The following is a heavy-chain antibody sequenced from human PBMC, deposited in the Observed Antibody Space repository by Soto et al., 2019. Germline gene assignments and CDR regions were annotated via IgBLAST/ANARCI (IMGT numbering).Heavy chain of an antibody. V-gene: IGHV3-9*01. CDR3: AKGPYDVWGGYLGYMDV. CDR2: LSWHSGSI. Sequence: EVQLVESGGGLVQPARSLRLSCAASGFTFDDYAMHWVRQAPGKGLEWVSGLSWHSGSIGYADSVKGRVTITRDNAKNSLYLQMNSPRAEDRALYYCAKGPYDVWGGYLGYMDVWGKGTTVTVSS. CDR1: GFTFDDYA. J-gene: IGHJ6*03. D-gene: IGHD3-3*01.